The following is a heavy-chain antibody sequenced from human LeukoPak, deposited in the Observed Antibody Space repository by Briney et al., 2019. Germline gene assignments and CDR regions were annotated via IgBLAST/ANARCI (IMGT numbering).Heavy chain of an antibody. CDR1: GFTFSNYY. D-gene: IGHD2/OR15-2a*01. CDR3: ARGDFGRYAFDF. V-gene: IGHV3-11*01. Sequence: GGCLRLSCAAAGFTFSNYYMSWIRQAPGKGLEWVSYINTIGTTIYYADSLKGRFTISRDNAKNSLSLQMDSLRAEDTAVYYCARGDFGRYAFDFWGQGTMVTVSS. J-gene: IGHJ3*01. CDR2: INTIGTTI.